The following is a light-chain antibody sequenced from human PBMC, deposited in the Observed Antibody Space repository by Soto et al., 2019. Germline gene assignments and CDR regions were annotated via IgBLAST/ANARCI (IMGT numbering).Light chain of an antibody. CDR2: DAS. V-gene: IGKV3-11*01. J-gene: IGKJ5*01. Sequence: EIVLAQSAATLSLSPGEKATLSCRASQSVSSYLAWYQHKPGQAPRLRLYDASTRATGIPARFSGSGSGTDFTLTISSLEPEDFAFYDCQPRSTWPPITFGQGTRLEI. CDR1: QSVSSY. CDR3: QPRSTWPPIT.